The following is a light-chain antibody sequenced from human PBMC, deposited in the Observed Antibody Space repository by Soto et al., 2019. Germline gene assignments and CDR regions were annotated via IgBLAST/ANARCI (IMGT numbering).Light chain of an antibody. V-gene: IGKV3-15*01. Sequence: EIVMTQSPATLSVSPGERATLSCRASQSISSNLAWYQQKPGQAPRLLMFRTSSRATGFPARFSGSGSGTEFNLTISSLQSEDFGVYYRQQYNNWPRATFGGGTKVDIK. CDR3: QQYNNWPRAT. J-gene: IGKJ4*01. CDR1: QSISSN. CDR2: RTS.